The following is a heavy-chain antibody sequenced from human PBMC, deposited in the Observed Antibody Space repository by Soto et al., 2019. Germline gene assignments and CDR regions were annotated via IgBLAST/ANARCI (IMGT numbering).Heavy chain of an antibody. Sequence: GGSLRLSCAASGFIVNTNHMTWVRQAPGRGPEWVSTIYPGGNTFYADSVKGRFITSRDSSQNLLYLQMNSLRAEDTAVYYCARGVDTAKADYWGQGTLVTVSS. J-gene: IGHJ4*02. D-gene: IGHD5-18*01. CDR1: GFIVNTNH. CDR2: IYPGGNT. V-gene: IGHV3-53*01. CDR3: ARGVDTAKADY.